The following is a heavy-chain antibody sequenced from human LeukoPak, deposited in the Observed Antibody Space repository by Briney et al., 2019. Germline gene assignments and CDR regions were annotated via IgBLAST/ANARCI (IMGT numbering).Heavy chain of an antibody. CDR1: GGSFSGYF. CDR2: IYYSGGT. Sequence: SETLSLTCAVSGGSFSGYFWTWIRQPPGKGLEWIGYIYYSGGTNYNPSLKSRVTISVDTSKNQFSLKLSSVTAADTAVYYCARLGFSNSGSYLAPSDYWGQGTLVTVSS. D-gene: IGHD1-26*01. V-gene: IGHV4-59*08. J-gene: IGHJ4*02. CDR3: ARLGFSNSGSYLAPSDY.